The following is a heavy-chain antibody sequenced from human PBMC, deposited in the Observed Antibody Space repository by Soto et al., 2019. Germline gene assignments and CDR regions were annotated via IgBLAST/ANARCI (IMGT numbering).Heavy chain of an antibody. J-gene: IGHJ4*02. D-gene: IGHD3-22*01. CDR1: GYTFTSYY. V-gene: IGHV1-46*01. Sequence: ASVKVSCKASGYTFTSYYMHWVRQAPGQGLEWMGIINPSGGSTSYAQKFQGRVTMTRDTSTSTVYMELSSLRSEDTAVYYCARDLGYYDSSGYYPGYWGQGTMVPVSS. CDR2: INPSGGST. CDR3: ARDLGYYDSSGYYPGY.